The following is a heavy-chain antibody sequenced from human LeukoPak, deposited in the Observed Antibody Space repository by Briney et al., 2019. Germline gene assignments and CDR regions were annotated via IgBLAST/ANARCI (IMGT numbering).Heavy chain of an antibody. CDR2: ISSSSSTI. V-gene: IGHV3-48*01. CDR3: AKKEAAAGTFDY. D-gene: IGHD6-13*01. J-gene: IGHJ4*02. Sequence: GGSLRLSCAASGFTFSSYSMNWVRQAPGKGLEWVSYISSSSSTIYYADSVRGRFTISRDNSKNTLYLQMNSLRAEDTAVYYCAKKEAAAGTFDYWGQGTLVTVSS. CDR1: GFTFSSYS.